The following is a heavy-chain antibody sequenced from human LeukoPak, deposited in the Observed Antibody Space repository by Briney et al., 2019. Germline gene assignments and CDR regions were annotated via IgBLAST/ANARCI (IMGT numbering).Heavy chain of an antibody. D-gene: IGHD2-21*02. CDR1: GGSISSYY. J-gene: IGHJ4*02. CDR3: ARSCGGDCYTDY. CDR2: IYYSGST. V-gene: IGHV4-59*01. Sequence: TSETLSLTCTVSGGSISSYYWSWIRQPPGKGLEWIGYIYYSGSTNYNPSLKSRGTISVDTSKNQFSLKLSSVTAADTAVYYCARSCGGDCYTDYWGQGTLVTVSP.